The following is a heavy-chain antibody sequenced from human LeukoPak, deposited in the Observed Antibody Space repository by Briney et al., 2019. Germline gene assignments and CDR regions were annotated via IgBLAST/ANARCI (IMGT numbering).Heavy chain of an antibody. Sequence: GGSLRLSCEASGFTFSSYSMNWVRQAPGKGLEWVSSISSSSSYIHYADSVKGRFTISRDNAKNSLYVQMNSLRAEDTAVYYCVRDFRFLEDYWGQGTLVTVSS. J-gene: IGHJ4*02. CDR3: VRDFRFLEDY. CDR2: ISSSSSYI. D-gene: IGHD3-3*01. CDR1: GFTFSSYS. V-gene: IGHV3-21*01.